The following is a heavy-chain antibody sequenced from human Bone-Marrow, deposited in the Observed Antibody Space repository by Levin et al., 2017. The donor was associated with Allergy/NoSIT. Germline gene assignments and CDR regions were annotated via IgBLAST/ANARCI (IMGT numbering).Heavy chain of an antibody. CDR1: GFTFSSYA. CDR3: ARATPPGPYCISTSCYAGGYFDY. D-gene: IGHD2-2*01. Sequence: PGESLKISCAASGFTFSSYAMHWVRQAPGKGLEWVAVISYDGSNKYYADSVKGRFTISRDNSKNTLYLQMNSLRAEDTAVYYCARATPPGPYCISTSCYAGGYFDYWGQGTLVTVSS. J-gene: IGHJ4*02. CDR2: ISYDGSNK. V-gene: IGHV3-30-3*01.